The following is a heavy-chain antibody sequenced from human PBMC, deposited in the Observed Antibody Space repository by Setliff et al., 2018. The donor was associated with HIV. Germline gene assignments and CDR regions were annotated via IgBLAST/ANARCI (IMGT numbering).Heavy chain of an antibody. V-gene: IGHV4-59*01. D-gene: IGHD2-21*02. CDR3: ARVKHIVVVTAIVGAFDI. Sequence: LSLTCTVSGGSISSYYWSWIRQPPGKGLEWIGYIYYSGSTNYNPSLKSRVTISVDTSKNQFSLKLSSVTAADTAVYYCARVKHIVVVTAIVGAFDIWGQGTMVTVSS. CDR2: IYYSGST. CDR1: GGSISSYY. J-gene: IGHJ3*02.